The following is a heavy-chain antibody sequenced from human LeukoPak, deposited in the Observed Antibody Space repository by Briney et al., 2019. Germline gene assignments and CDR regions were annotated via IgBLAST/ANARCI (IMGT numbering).Heavy chain of an antibody. CDR2: ISTYNGNT. CDR1: GYTFTSYG. J-gene: IGHJ4*02. Sequence: ASVKVSCKASGYTFTSYGISWVRQAPGQGLEWLGWISTYNGNTRYAQKLQGRVTMTTDTSTTTAYMELRSLRSDDTAVYYCARDYRTGFDYWGQGTLVTVSS. CDR3: ARDYRTGFDY. V-gene: IGHV1-18*01. D-gene: IGHD7-27*01.